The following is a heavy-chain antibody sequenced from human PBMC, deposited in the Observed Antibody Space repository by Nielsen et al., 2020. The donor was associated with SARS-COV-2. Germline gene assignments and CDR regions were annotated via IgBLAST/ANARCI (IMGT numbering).Heavy chain of an antibody. Sequence: GGSLRLSCTASGFTFGDYAMSWVRQAPGKGLEWVGFIRSKAYGGTTEYAASVKGRFTISRDDSKSIAYLQMNSLKTEDTAVYYCTSLATMIVVDYYFDYWGQGTLVTVSS. CDR1: GFTFGDYA. V-gene: IGHV3-49*04. CDR3: TSLATMIVVDYYFDY. J-gene: IGHJ4*02. CDR2: IRSKAYGGTT. D-gene: IGHD3-22*01.